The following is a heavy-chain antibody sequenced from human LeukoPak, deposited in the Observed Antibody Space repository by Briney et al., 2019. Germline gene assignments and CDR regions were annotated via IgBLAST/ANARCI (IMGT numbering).Heavy chain of an antibody. D-gene: IGHD2-15*01. CDR3: ARDRCSGGSCYSGY. Sequence: GASVKVSCKASGGTFSSYAISWVRQAPGQGLEWMGGIIPIFGTANYAQKFQGRVTITADESTSTAYMELSSLRSEDTAVYYCARDRCSGGSCYSGYRGQGTLVTVSS. CDR1: GGTFSSYA. CDR2: IIPIFGTA. J-gene: IGHJ4*02. V-gene: IGHV1-69*13.